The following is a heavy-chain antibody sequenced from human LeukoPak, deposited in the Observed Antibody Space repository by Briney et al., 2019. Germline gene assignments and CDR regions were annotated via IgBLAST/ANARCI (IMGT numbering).Heavy chain of an antibody. CDR1: GSTFSSHT. V-gene: IGHV3-21*05. Sequence: GGSLRLSCAASGSTFSSHTINWVRQAPGKGLEWVSYISNTGSVIYYLDSVKGRFTVSRDNSKNTLNLQMNTLTPEDTAVYYCAKDGFWTTKTSYHGAHFFDHWGQGTLVAVSS. CDR2: ISNTGSVI. CDR3: AKDGFWTTKTSYHGAHFFDH. J-gene: IGHJ4*02. D-gene: IGHD3/OR15-3a*01.